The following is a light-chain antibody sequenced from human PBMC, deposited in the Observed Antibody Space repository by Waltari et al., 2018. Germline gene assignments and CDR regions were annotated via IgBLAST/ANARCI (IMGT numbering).Light chain of an antibody. Sequence: EIVLTQSPATLSLSPGERATLSCRASQSVSTSLAWYQQKSGQAPRLPLSHASNRATGIPARFSRRGSGTNFTLTISSLEPEDFAVYYCQQRANWPPLSVGGGTRVTIK. J-gene: IGKJ4*01. V-gene: IGKV3-11*01. CDR3: QQRANWPPLS. CDR2: HAS. CDR1: QSVSTS.